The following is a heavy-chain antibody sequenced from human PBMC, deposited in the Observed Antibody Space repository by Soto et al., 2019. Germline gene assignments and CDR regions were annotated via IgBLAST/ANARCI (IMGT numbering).Heavy chain of an antibody. Sequence: QVQLVESGGGVVQPGRSLRLSCAASGFTFSSYAMHWVRQAPGKGLEWVAVISYDGSNKYYADSVKGRFTISRDNSKNPFNLKMNGWGAEDTAVFYWGPPPFFGVVITPSPFFYGGKGTLVTVPS. D-gene: IGHD3-3*01. J-gene: IGHJ4*02. V-gene: IGHV3-30-3*01. CDR1: GFTFSSYA. CDR3: GPPPFFGVVITPSPFFY. CDR2: ISYDGSNK.